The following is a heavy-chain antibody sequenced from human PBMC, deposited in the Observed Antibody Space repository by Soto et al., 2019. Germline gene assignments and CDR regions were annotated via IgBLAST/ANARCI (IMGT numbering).Heavy chain of an antibody. J-gene: IGHJ6*03. D-gene: IGHD3-10*01. CDR1: GGSFSGYY. V-gene: IGHV4-34*01. CDR3: ARGLLLWFGELSRRGGYYYYMDV. CDR2: INDSGGS. Sequence: QVQLQQWGAGLLKPSETLSLTCAVYGGSFSGYYWSWIRQPPGTGLEWIGEINDSGGSNYNPSLKSRVTRSVDTPKNQCSLKLSSVTAADTAVYYCARGLLLWFGELSRRGGYYYYMDVWGKGTMVTVSS.